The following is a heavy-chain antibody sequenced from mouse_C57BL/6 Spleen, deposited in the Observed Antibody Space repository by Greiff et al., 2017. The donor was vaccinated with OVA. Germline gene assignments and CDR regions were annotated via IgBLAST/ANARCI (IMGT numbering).Heavy chain of an antibody. CDR2: IDPSDSYT. Sequence: QVQLQQPGAELVKPGASVKLSCKASGYTFTSYWMQWVKQRPGQGLEWIGEIDPSDSYTNYNQKFKGKATLTVDTSSSTAYMQLSSLTSEDSAVYDCARRGREVAYWGQGTLVTVSA. CDR1: GYTFTSYW. J-gene: IGHJ3*01. V-gene: IGHV1-50*01. CDR3: ARRGREVAY.